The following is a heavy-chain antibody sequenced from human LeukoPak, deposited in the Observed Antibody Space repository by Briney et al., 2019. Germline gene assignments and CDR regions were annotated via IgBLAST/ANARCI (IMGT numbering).Heavy chain of an antibody. J-gene: IGHJ4*02. V-gene: IGHV3-7*01. Sequence: TGGSLRLSCAASGITLSVYWMNWVRQAPGKGLEWVANIKQDGSEKYYRDSVQGRFTISRDNAKNSLYLQMNSLRAEDTAVYYCARSGSGYFDYWGQGSLVTVSS. CDR1: GITLSVYW. CDR3: ARSGSGYFDY. CDR2: IKQDGSEK.